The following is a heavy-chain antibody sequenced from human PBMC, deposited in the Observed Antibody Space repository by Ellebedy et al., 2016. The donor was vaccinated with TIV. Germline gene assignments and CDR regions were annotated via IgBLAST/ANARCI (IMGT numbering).Heavy chain of an antibody. CDR1: GGSISSYY. Sequence: MPSETLSLTCTVSGGSISSYYWSWIRQSPGKGLEWIGYIYYSGSTNYNPSLKSRVTISVDTSKNQFSLKLSSVTAADTAVYYCARDGRDYGDYNAFDIWGQGTMVTVSS. CDR2: IYYSGST. V-gene: IGHV4-59*01. D-gene: IGHD4-17*01. J-gene: IGHJ3*02. CDR3: ARDGRDYGDYNAFDI.